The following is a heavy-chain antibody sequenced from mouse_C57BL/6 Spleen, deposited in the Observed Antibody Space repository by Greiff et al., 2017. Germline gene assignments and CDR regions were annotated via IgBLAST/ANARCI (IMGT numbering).Heavy chain of an antibody. J-gene: IGHJ3*01. V-gene: IGHV1-54*01. CDR3: ARGVGAWFAY. CDR2: INPGSGGT. D-gene: IGHD1-1*02. Sequence: VQLVESGAELVRPGTSVKVSCKASGYAFTNYLIEWVKQRPGQGLEWIGVINPGSGGTNYNEKFKGKATLTADKSSSTAYMQLSSLTSEDAAVYFCARGVGAWFAYWGQGTLVTVSA. CDR1: GYAFTNYL.